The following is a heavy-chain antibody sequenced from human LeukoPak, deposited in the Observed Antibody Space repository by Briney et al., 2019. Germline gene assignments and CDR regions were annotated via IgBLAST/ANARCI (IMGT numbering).Heavy chain of an antibody. V-gene: IGHV4-61*01. CDR1: GYSISSGYY. D-gene: IGHD7-27*01. Sequence: SETLSLTCTVSGYSISSGYYWSWIRQPPGKGLEWIGYIYYSGSTNYNPSLKSRVTISVDTSKNQFSLKLSSVTAADTAVYYCARSFGANWGLYWGQGTLVTVSS. CDR2: IYYSGST. J-gene: IGHJ4*02. CDR3: ARSFGANWGLY.